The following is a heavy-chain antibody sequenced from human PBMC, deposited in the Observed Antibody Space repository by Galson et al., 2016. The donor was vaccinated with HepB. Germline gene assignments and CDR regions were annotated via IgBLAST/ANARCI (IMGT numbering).Heavy chain of an antibody. CDR3: ARGPGKKTYHLGSSGYYTFDY. J-gene: IGHJ4*02. D-gene: IGHD3-3*01. Sequence: SETLSLTCTVSGDSISNYYWSWIRQPPGKGLEWIGYIYYSGSTNYNPSLKSRVTISVDTTKNQFSLKLSSVTAADTAVYYCARGPGKKTYHLGSSGYYTFDYWGQGSLVTVSA. CDR1: GDSISNYY. CDR2: IYYSGST. V-gene: IGHV4-59*01.